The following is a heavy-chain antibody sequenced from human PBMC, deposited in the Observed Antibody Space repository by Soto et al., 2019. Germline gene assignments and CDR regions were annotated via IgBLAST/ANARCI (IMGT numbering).Heavy chain of an antibody. J-gene: IGHJ6*02. Sequence: PSETLSLTCAVYGGSFSAYYWSWVRQPPGKGLEWIGEIIHSESTKYNPSLKSRVTISVDTSKNQFSLKLSSVTAADTAVYYCARQRPTDGRGEFDNYYGMDVWGQGTPVTVSS. CDR3: ARQRPTDGRGEFDNYYGMDV. CDR2: IIHSEST. CDR1: GGSFSAYY. V-gene: IGHV4-34*12. D-gene: IGHD3-16*01.